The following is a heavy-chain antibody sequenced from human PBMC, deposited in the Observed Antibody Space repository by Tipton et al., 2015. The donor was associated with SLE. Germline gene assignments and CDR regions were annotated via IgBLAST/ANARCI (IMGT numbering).Heavy chain of an antibody. J-gene: IGHJ4*02. D-gene: IGHD3-3*01. CDR2: IHYSGST. Sequence: LRLSCTVSGGSISNYYWSWIRQPPGQRLEWIGYIHYSGSTKYSPSLKSRVTMSVDTSKNQFSLKLSSVTAADTAVYYCARETIFGVSSPAYFDYWGQGNLVTVSS. V-gene: IGHV4-59*12. CDR1: GGSISNYY. CDR3: ARETIFGVSSPAYFDY.